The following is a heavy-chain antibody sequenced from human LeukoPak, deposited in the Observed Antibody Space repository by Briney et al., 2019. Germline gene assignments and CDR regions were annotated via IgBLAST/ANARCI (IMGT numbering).Heavy chain of an antibody. J-gene: IGHJ5*02. CDR3: ARALYSGYDLFP. CDR1: GYTFTSYG. V-gene: IGHV1-18*01. D-gene: IGHD5-12*01. Sequence: GASVKVSCKASGYTFTSYGISWVRQAPGQGLEWMGWISAYNGNTNYAQKFQGRVTITADESTSTAYMELSSLRSEDTAVYYCARALYSGYDLFPWGQGTLVTVSS. CDR2: ISAYNGNT.